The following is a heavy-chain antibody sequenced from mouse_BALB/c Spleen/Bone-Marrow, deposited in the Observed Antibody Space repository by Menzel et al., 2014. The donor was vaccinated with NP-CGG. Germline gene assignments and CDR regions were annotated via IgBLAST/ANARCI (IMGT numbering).Heavy chain of an antibody. D-gene: IGHD4-1*01. J-gene: IGHJ4*01. V-gene: IGHV2-6-7*01. CDR2: IWGDGST. CDR1: GFSLTGYG. CDR3: ARDEEGAGTGLYAMGY. Sequence: VQLVESGPGLVSLSQRLSITCTVSGFSLTGYGVYWIRQPPGKGLEWLGMIWGDGSTDYNSVLKSRLTISKDNSKSQVFLKMNSLQTDDTARYYGARDEEGAGTGLYAMGYWGQGTSVTVSS.